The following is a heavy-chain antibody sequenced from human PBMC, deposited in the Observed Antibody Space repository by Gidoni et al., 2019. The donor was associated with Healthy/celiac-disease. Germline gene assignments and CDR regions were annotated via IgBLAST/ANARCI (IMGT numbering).Heavy chain of an antibody. D-gene: IGHD2-2*01. J-gene: IGHJ4*02. V-gene: IGHV3-48*04. CDR1: GFTFSSYS. CDR3: ASERYQLPLY. CDR2: ISSSSSTI. Sequence: EVQLVESGGGLVQPGGSLRLSCAASGFTFSSYSMNWVRQAPGKGLEWVSYISSSSSTIYYADSVKGRFTISRDNAKNSLYLQMNSLRAEDTAVYYCASERYQLPLYWGQGTLVTVSS.